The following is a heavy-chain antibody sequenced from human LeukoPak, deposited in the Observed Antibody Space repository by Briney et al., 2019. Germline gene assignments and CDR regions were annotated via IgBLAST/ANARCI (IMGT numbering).Heavy chain of an antibody. J-gene: IGHJ6*04. Sequence: GGSLRLSCAASGFTFSSYAMSWVRQAPGKGLEWVSGISGSGGSTDYADSLKGRFTISRDNSKNTLYLQMNSLRAEDTAVYYCASVQLYCSSTSCLGVDVWGKGTTVTISS. CDR3: ASVQLYCSSTSCLGVDV. V-gene: IGHV3-23*01. CDR2: ISGSGGST. CDR1: GFTFSSYA. D-gene: IGHD2-2*01.